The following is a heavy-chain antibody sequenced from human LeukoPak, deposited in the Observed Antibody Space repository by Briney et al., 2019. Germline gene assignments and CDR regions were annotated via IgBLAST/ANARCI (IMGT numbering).Heavy chain of an antibody. V-gene: IGHV4-61*05. CDR2: IYYTGST. D-gene: IGHD1-14*01. CDR1: GGSISSSNYY. Sequence: SETLSLTCTVSGGSISSSNYYWSWIRQPPGKGLEWIASIYYTGSTNYNPSLKSRVTVSLDTSKNQLSLKLSFVTAADTAVYYCARHRGSNLNRSFDFWGQGTLVTVSS. J-gene: IGHJ4*02. CDR3: ARHRGSNLNRSFDF.